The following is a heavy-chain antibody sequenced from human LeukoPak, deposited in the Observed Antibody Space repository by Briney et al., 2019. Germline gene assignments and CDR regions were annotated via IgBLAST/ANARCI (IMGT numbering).Heavy chain of an antibody. CDR3: AKDLGGYDYYMDV. CDR1: GFTFSSYG. V-gene: IGHV3-30*18. Sequence: GGSLRLSCAASGFTFSSYGMHWVRQAPGKGLEWVAVISYDGSNKYYADSVKGRFTISRDNSKNTLYLQMNSLRAEDTAVYYCAKDLGGYDYYMDVWGKGTTVTVS. CDR2: ISYDGSNK. D-gene: IGHD3-16*01. J-gene: IGHJ6*03.